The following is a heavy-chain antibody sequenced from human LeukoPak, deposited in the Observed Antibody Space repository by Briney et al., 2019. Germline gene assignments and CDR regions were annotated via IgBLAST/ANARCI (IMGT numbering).Heavy chain of an antibody. CDR3: TKDKGGSWTSYYNMDV. Sequence: GGSLRLSCAASGFNFDDYAMHWVRHAPGKGLEWVSGLSWNSGSIAYADSVKGRFTISRDNSANSLYLQMNSLRGEDTALYYFTKDKGGSWTSYYNMDVWGKGTMVTVSS. CDR1: GFNFDDYA. J-gene: IGHJ6*03. D-gene: IGHD3/OR15-3a*01. CDR2: LSWNSGSI. V-gene: IGHV3-9*01.